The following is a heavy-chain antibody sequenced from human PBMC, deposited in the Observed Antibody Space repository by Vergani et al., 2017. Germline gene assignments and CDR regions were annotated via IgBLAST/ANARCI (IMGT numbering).Heavy chain of an antibody. J-gene: IGHJ4*02. D-gene: IGHD3-16*01. Sequence: EVQLLESGGGLVQPGGSLRLSCGASGFTFSSYEMNWVRQAPGKGLEWVSYISSSASTIYYADSVKGRFTISRDNAKNTLYLQMNSLRAEDTAVYYCARDWGFDYWGQGTLVTVSS. V-gene: IGHV3-48*03. CDR3: ARDWGFDY. CDR2: ISSSASTI. CDR1: GFTFSSYE.